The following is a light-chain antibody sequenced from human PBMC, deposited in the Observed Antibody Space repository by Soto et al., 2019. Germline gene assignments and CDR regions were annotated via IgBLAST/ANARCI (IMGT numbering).Light chain of an antibody. CDR1: QSVSSY. V-gene: IGKV3-11*01. J-gene: IGKJ4*01. CDR3: QQRSNWPWT. CDR2: DTS. Sequence: EIVLTQSPATLSLSPGERATLPCRASQSVSSYLAWYQQKPGRAPRLLMYDTSNRATGIPARFSGSGSGTDFTLTISSLEPEDFAVYYCQQRSNWPWTFGGGTKVEIK.